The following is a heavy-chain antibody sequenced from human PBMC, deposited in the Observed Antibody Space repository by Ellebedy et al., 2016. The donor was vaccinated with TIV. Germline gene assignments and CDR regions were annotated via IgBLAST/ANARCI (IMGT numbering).Heavy chain of an antibody. J-gene: IGHJ6*02. Sequence: MPSETLSLTCAVYGGSFSGYYWTWIRQPPGKGLAWIGEVNDSGSTNYNPSLKSRVTILVDTSKNQFSLKLSSVTAADTAVYYCARVGTMVRGVIALGMDVWGQGATVTVSS. CDR3: ARVGTMVRGVIALGMDV. CDR1: GGSFSGYY. D-gene: IGHD3-10*01. CDR2: VNDSGST. V-gene: IGHV4-34*09.